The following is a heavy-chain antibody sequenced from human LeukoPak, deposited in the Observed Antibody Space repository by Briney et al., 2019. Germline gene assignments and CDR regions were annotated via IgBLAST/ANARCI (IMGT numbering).Heavy chain of an antibody. CDR1: GGSISSGGYY. CDR3: ARGVYYDILTGYYGNWFDP. D-gene: IGHD3-9*01. Sequence: PSQTLSLTCTVSGGSISSGGYYWSWIRQHPGKGLEWIGYIYYSGSTYYNPSLKSRVTISVDTSKNQFSLKLSSVTAADTAVYYCARGVYYDILTGYYGNWFDPWGQGTLVTVSS. CDR2: IYYSGST. V-gene: IGHV4-31*03. J-gene: IGHJ5*02.